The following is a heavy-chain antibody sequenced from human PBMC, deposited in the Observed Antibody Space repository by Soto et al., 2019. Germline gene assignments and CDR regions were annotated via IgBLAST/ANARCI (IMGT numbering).Heavy chain of an antibody. CDR1: GGSISSYY. CDR2: IYYSGST. J-gene: IGHJ4*02. CDR3: ARGGLLYSSGWPLAN. V-gene: IGHV4-59*01. Sequence: AETLSLTCTVSGGSISSYYWSWIRQPPGKGLEWIGYIYYSGSTNYNPSLKRRVTISVDTAKNQFSLKLSSVTAADTAVYYCARGGLLYSSGWPLANWGQGTLVTVS. D-gene: IGHD6-19*01.